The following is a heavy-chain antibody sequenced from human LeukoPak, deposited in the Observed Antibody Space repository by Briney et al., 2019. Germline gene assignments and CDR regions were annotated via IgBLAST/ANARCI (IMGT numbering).Heavy chain of an antibody. CDR2: IYSGGST. J-gene: IGHJ4*02. CDR3: ATLYSSGWRHQTFDY. D-gene: IGHD6-19*01. V-gene: IGHV3-66*01. Sequence: GGSLRLSCTASGFTVNSNYMSWVRQAPGKGLGWVSVIYSGGSTYYADSVKGRFTISRDNSKNTLYLQMNSLRAEDTAVYYCATLYSSGWRHQTFDYWGQGTLVTVSS. CDR1: GFTVNSNY.